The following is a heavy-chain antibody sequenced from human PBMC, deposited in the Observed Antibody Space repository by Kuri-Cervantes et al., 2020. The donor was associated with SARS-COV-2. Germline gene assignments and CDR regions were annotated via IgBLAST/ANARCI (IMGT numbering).Heavy chain of an antibody. CDR2: INPGNGER. CDR3: ARWECSSSCYVPWDYFDY. CDR1: GYTFSRHT. Sequence: ASVKVSCKASGYTFSRHTMHWVRQAPGQRLEWMGWINPGNGERKFSKSFQGRVTITSDTSASTVSLELSSLTSDDTAVYYCARWECSSSCYVPWDYFDYWGQGTLVTVSS. J-gene: IGHJ4*02. D-gene: IGHD2-2*01. V-gene: IGHV1-3*01.